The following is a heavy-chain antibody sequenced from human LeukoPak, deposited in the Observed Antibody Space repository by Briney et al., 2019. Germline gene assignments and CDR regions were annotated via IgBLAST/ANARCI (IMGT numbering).Heavy chain of an antibody. J-gene: IGHJ5*02. CDR2: IYYSGST. CDR1: GGSISSYY. D-gene: IGHD2-15*01. V-gene: IGHV4-59*01. Sequence: SETLSLTCTVSGGSISSYYWSWIRQPPGKGLEWIGYIYYSGSTNYNPSLKSRVTISVDTSKNQFSLKLSSVTAADTAAYYCAREMVGERGWFDPWGQGTLVTVSS. CDR3: AREMVGERGWFDP.